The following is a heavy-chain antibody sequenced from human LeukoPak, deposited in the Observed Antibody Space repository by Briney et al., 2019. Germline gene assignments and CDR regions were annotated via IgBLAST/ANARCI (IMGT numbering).Heavy chain of an antibody. CDR1: GDSISSYY. V-gene: IGHV4-59*01. CDR2: IYYSGST. CDR3: ARLRRSIAAAGRVYNWFDP. D-gene: IGHD6-13*01. Sequence: KPSETLSLTCTVSGDSISSYYWSWIRQPPGKGLEWIGYIYYSGSTNYNPSLKSRVTISVDTSKNQFSLKLSSVTAADTAVYYCARLRRSIAAAGRVYNWFDPWGQGILVTVSS. J-gene: IGHJ5*02.